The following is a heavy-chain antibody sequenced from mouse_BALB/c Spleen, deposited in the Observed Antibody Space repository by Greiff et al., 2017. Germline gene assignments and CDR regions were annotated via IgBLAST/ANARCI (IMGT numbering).Heavy chain of an antibody. CDR1: GFNIKDTY. CDR3: ALTTAYYLDY. V-gene: IGHV14-3*02. J-gene: IGHJ2*01. Sequence: EVQLQQSGAELVKPGASVKLSCTASGFNIKDTYMHWVKQRPEQGLEWIGRFDPANGNTKYDPKFQGKATITADTSSNTAYLQFSSLTSEDTAVYSCALTTAYYLDYWGQGTTLTVSS. D-gene: IGHD1-2*01. CDR2: FDPANGNT.